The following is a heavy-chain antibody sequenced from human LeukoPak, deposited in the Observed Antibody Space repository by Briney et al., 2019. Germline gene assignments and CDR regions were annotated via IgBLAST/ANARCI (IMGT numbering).Heavy chain of an antibody. J-gene: IGHJ4*02. CDR3: ARDSERRDGFSLYFFDY. Sequence: GGSLRLSCAASGFTFSSYSMNWVRQAPGKGLEWVATMTSTSTIYYADSVKGRFTISRDNAKNSVYLQMDSLRAEDTALYYCARDSERRDGFSLYFFDYWGRGTLVTVSS. CDR2: MTSTSTI. V-gene: IGHV3-69-1*01. D-gene: IGHD5-24*01. CDR1: GFTFSSYS.